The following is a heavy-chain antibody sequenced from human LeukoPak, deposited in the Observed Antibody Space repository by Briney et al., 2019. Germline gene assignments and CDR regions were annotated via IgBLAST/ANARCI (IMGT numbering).Heavy chain of an antibody. CDR3: AIQYYDFWSGSGDLVDY. Sequence: SETLSLTCTVSGGSISSYYWGWIRQPPGKGLEWIGSIYYSGSTYYNPSLKSRVTISVDTSKNQFSLKLSSVTAADTAVYYCAIQYYDFWSGSGDLVDYWGQGTLVTVSS. V-gene: IGHV4-39*07. CDR2: IYYSGST. J-gene: IGHJ4*02. CDR1: GGSISSYY. D-gene: IGHD3-3*01.